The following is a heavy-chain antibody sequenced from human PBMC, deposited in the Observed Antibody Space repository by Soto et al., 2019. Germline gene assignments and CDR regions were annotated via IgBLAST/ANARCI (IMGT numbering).Heavy chain of an antibody. V-gene: IGHV4-30-2*01. D-gene: IGHD6-19*01. CDR2: IYQSGVT. CDR3: AGMPYTSGLRFDP. CDR1: GGSMSYGGFS. Sequence: SETLSLTCTVSGGSMSYGGFSWSWIRQPPGKALQWIGFIYQSGVTSYNPSLASRVSISLDRSNNQCSLKLKSVTAADTAVYFCAGMPYTSGLRFDPWGQGSLVTVSS. J-gene: IGHJ5*02.